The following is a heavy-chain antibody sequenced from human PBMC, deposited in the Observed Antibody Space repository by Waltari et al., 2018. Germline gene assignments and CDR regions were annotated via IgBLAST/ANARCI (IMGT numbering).Heavy chain of an antibody. CDR3: ARAIGYCSGGSCYFDY. J-gene: IGHJ4*02. V-gene: IGHV3-21*01. D-gene: IGHD2-15*01. CDR2: ISSSSSYI. CDR1: GFTFSSYS. Sequence: EVQLVESGGGLVKPGGSLRLSCAASGFTFSSYSMNWVRQAPGKGLEWVSSISSSSSYIYYADSVKGRFTISRDNAKNSLYLQMNSLRAEDTAVYYCARAIGYCSGGSCYFDYWGQGTLVTVSS.